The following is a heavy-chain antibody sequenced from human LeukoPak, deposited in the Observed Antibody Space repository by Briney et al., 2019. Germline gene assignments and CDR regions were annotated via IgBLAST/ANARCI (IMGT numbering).Heavy chain of an antibody. CDR3: ARAYVDTAMFIWWFDP. D-gene: IGHD5-18*01. CDR1: GFTFSSYA. CDR2: ISYDGSNK. J-gene: IGHJ5*02. Sequence: GGSLRLSCAASGFTFSSYALHWVRQAPGKGLEWVAVISYDGSNKYYADSVKGRFTISRDNSKNTLYLQMNSLRAEDTAVYYCARAYVDTAMFIWWFDPWGQGTLVTVSS. V-gene: IGHV3-30*04.